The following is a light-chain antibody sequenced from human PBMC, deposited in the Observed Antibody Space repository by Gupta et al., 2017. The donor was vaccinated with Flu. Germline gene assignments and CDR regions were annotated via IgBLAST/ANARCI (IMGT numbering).Light chain of an antibody. Sequence: EIVLTQSPGTLSLSPGERATLSCRASQSISSTSLFWYPQRPGPAPRLLIYGASTRATGIPDRFSGSGSETDFSLTISRLEPEDFAVYYCQQYDGSPWTFGQGTKVEIK. J-gene: IGKJ1*01. CDR1: QSISSTS. V-gene: IGKV3-20*01. CDR3: QQYDGSPWT. CDR2: GAS.